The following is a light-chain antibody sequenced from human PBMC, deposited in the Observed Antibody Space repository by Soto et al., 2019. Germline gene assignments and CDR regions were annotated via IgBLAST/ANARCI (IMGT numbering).Light chain of an antibody. J-gene: IGLJ1*01. Sequence: QSVLTQPPSASGTPGQRVTISCSGSSSNIGSDYVYWYQQHPGKAPTLMIYEVSKRPSGVSDRFSGSKSGNTASLTISGLQAEDEADYYCCSYAGGSNFYVFGTGTKVTVL. CDR3: CSYAGGSNFYV. CDR1: SSNIGSDY. V-gene: IGLV2-23*02. CDR2: EVS.